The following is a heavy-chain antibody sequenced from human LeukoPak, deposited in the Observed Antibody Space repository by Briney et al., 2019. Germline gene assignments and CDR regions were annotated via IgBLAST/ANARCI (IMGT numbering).Heavy chain of an antibody. Sequence: GGSLRLSCAASGFTFSSYSMNWVRQAPGKGLELVSYISSSSSTIYYADSVKGRFTISRDNAKNSLYLQMNSLRAEDTAVYYCARRPSLGELTLLDYWGQGTLVTVSS. CDR3: ARRPSLGELTLLDY. CDR1: GFTFSSYS. D-gene: IGHD3-16*02. V-gene: IGHV3-48*01. J-gene: IGHJ4*02. CDR2: ISSSSSTI.